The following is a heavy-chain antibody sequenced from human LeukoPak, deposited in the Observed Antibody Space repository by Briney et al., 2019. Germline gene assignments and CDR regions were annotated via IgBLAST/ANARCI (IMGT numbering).Heavy chain of an antibody. CDR2: ISSSGSTI. V-gene: IGHV3-11*01. D-gene: IGHD1-7*01. CDR3: ARVRFNWNYLLDY. J-gene: IGHJ4*02. CDR1: GFTFSDYY. Sequence: GGSLRLSCAASGFTFSDYYMSWIRQAPGKGLEWVSYISSSGSTIYYADSVKGRFTISRDNAKNSLYLQMNSLRAEDTAVYYCARVRFNWNYLLDYWGQGTLVTVSS.